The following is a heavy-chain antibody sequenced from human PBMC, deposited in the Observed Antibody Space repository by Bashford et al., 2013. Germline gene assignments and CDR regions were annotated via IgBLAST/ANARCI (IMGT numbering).Heavy chain of an antibody. D-gene: IGHD3-10*01. J-gene: IGHJ5*02. Sequence: SSETLSLTCTVSGGSISSGGYYWSWIRQHPGKGLEWIGYIYYSGSTYYNPSLKSLVTISVDTSKNQFSLKLSSVTAADTAVYYCARVMGMVRGPAGGPWFDPWGQGTLVTVSS. CDR1: GGSISSGGYY. V-gene: IGHV4-31*01. CDR2: IYYSGST. CDR3: ARVMGMVRGPAGGPWFDP.